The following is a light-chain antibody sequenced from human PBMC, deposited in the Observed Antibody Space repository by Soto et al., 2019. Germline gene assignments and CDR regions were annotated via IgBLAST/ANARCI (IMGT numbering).Light chain of an antibody. V-gene: IGKV1D-12*01. CDR2: AAS. CDR3: QQANSFLFT. CDR1: QGISSW. J-gene: IGKJ5*01. Sequence: DIQMTQSPSSVSASVGDRVTITCRASQGISSWLDWYQQKPGKAPKLLIYAASSLQSGVPSRFSGSGSGTDFTLTISSLQPEDFATYCCQQANSFLFTFGQGTRLEIK.